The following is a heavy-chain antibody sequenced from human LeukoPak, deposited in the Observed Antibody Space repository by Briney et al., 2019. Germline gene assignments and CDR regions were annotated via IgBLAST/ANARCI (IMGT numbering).Heavy chain of an antibody. V-gene: IGHV3-30*05. CDR3: AREGSIPEYDSSPFFDY. D-gene: IGHD6-6*01. CDR2: ISFDGANK. Sequence: GRSLRLSCAASGFAFNNFGMHWVRRAPGKGLEWVAVISFDGANKHYADSVRGRFSISRDNSKNTLYLQMNSLTTEDKAVYYCAREGSIPEYDSSPFFDYWGQGTLVTVSS. J-gene: IGHJ4*02. CDR1: GFAFNNFG.